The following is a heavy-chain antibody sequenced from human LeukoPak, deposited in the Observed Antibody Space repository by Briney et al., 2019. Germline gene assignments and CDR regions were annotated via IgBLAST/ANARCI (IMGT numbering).Heavy chain of an antibody. Sequence: GESLKISCKGSGYSFTSHWIGWARQMPGKGLEWMGIIYPSDSDTRYSPSFQCQVTISADKSISTAYVLWSTLKASDSAMYYCASHVGDYYDRSGYLDVFDIWGQGTMVTVSS. CDR3: ASHVGDYYDRSGYLDVFDI. V-gene: IGHV5-51*01. D-gene: IGHD3-22*01. J-gene: IGHJ3*02. CDR2: IYPSDSDT. CDR1: GYSFTSHW.